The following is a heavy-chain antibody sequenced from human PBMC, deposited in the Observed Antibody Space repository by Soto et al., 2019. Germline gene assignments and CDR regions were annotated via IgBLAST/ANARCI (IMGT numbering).Heavy chain of an antibody. CDR1: GFTFSSYW. D-gene: IGHD3-10*01. V-gene: IGHV3-21*01. CDR2: ISTTSSYI. CDR3: ARDRGRSLYGDFDY. J-gene: IGHJ4*02. Sequence: PGGSLRLSCAASGFTFSSYWMHWVRQAPGKGLEWVSPISTTSSYIYYADSVKGRCTISRDNAKNTLYLQMNSLRAEDTAVYYCARDRGRSLYGDFDYWGQGTLVTVSS.